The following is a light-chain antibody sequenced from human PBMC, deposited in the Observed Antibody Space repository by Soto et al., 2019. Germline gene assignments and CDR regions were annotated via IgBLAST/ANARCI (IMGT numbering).Light chain of an antibody. J-gene: IGKJ2*01. CDR1: QSVLYSSNNKNY. Sequence: EIVMTQSPDSLAVSLGERATINCKSSQSVLYSSNNKNYLAWYQQKPGQPPKLLIYWASTRESGVPDRFSGSGSGTDFTLTISSLQAEDVAVYSCQQYYLFPPTFGQGTKLEIK. CDR3: QQYYLFPPT. V-gene: IGKV4-1*01. CDR2: WAS.